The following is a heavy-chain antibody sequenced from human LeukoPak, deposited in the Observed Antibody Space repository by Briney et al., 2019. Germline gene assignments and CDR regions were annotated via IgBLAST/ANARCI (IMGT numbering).Heavy chain of an antibody. CDR2: IYYTGST. J-gene: IGHJ4*02. CDR3: ATLTTVTQGYFDS. V-gene: IGHV4-59*08. Sequence: SETLTLTCTVSGGSISSYYWSWVRQPPGKGLEWIGYIYYTGSTNYNPSLKSRLTISVDTSKNQFSLKLSSVTATDTAVYYCATLTTVTQGYFDSWGQGTLVAVSS. CDR1: GGSISSYY. D-gene: IGHD4-17*01.